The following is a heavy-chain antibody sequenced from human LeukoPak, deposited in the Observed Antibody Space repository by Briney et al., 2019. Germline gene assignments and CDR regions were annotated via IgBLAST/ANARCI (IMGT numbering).Heavy chain of an antibody. CDR3: AKYSKAHYYYYYMDV. D-gene: IGHD2-21*01. J-gene: IGHJ6*03. CDR1: GFTFSSYG. V-gene: IGHV3-30*02. CDR2: IRYDGSNK. Sequence: GGSLRLSCAASGFTFSSYGMHWVRQAPGKGLEWVAFIRYDGSNKYYADSVKGRFTISRDNSKNTLYLQMNSLRAEDTAVYYCAKYSKAHYYYYYMDVWGKGTTVTISS.